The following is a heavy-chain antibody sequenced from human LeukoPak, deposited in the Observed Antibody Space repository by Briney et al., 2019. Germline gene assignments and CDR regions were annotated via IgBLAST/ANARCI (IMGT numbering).Heavy chain of an antibody. CDR3: ARDLLSPTTVTYFDY. Sequence: ASVKVSCKASGGTFSSYAISWVRQAPGQGLEWMGGIIPIFGTANYAQEFQGRVTITADKSTSAAYMELSSLRSEDTAVYYCARDLLSPTTVTYFDYWGQGTLVTVSS. CDR1: GGTFSSYA. J-gene: IGHJ4*02. CDR2: IIPIFGTA. D-gene: IGHD4-17*01. V-gene: IGHV1-69*06.